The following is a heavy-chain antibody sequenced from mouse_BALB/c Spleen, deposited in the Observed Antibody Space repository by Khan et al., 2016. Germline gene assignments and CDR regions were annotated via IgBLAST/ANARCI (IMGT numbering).Heavy chain of an antibody. Sequence: EVQLQESGPGLVKPSQSLSLTCTVTGYSITSDYAWNWIRQFPGNKLEWMGYISYSGYTTYNPSLKSRISITRDTSKHQFFLQLNSVTTEDTATYYCAKGRRKAWFAYWGQGTLVTVSA. CDR2: ISYSGYT. J-gene: IGHJ3*01. CDR3: AKGRRKAWFAY. CDR1: GYSITSDYA. V-gene: IGHV3-2*02.